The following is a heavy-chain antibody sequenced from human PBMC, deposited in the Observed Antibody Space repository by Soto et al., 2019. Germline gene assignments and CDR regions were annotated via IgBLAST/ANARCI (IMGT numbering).Heavy chain of an antibody. CDR1: GYTFTRYF. CDR3: ARDTGGYSGYEVDY. V-gene: IGHV1-46*01. D-gene: IGHD5-12*01. CDR2: INPNDGST. Sequence: ASVKVSCKASGYTFTRYFIQWMRQAPGQGLQWMGMINPNDGSTTYAQNFQGRVTMTRDTSTSIVYMELSSLRSEDTAVYYCARDTGGYSGYEVDYWGQGTLVTVSS. J-gene: IGHJ4*02.